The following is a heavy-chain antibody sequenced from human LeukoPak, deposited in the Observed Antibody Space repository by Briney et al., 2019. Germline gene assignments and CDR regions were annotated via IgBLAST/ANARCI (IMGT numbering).Heavy chain of an antibody. Sequence: SETLSLTCTVSGGSISSYYWSWIRQPPGKGLEWIGYIYYSGSTNYNPSLKSRVTISVDTPKNQFSLKLSSVTAADTAVYHCARVVRGVIDYWGQGTLVTVSS. J-gene: IGHJ4*02. D-gene: IGHD3-10*01. CDR3: ARVVRGVIDY. CDR2: IYYSGST. V-gene: IGHV4-59*01. CDR1: GGSISSYY.